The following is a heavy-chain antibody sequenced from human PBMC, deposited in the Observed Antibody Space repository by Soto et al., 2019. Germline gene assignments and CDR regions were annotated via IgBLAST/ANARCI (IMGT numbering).Heavy chain of an antibody. CDR2: IFYTGAT. CDR3: AREGRHSGGMRESWFDP. J-gene: IGHJ5*02. D-gene: IGHD3-10*01. Sequence: QVQLQESGPGLVKPSQTLSLTCAVSGDSISSRSHYWNWIRRVPGKGLEFIGYIFYTGATYYNPSLRGRISMSVDTSKNQFALTLRSVTAADTAIYYCAREGRHSGGMRESWFDPCGQGTQVTVAS. V-gene: IGHV4-31*11. CDR1: GDSISSRSHY.